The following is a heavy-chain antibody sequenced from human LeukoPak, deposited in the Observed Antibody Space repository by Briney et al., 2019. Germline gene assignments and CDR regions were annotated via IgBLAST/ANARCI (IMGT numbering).Heavy chain of an antibody. CDR3: AISGGTRAAPYYYYYYMDV. CDR1: GYTFTGYY. CDR2: IIPIFGTA. Sequence: ASVKVSCKASGYTFTGYYMHWVRQAPGQGLEWMGGIIPIFGTANYAQKFQGRVTITADKSTSTAYMELSSLRSEDTAVYYCAISGGTRAAPYYYYYYMDVWGKGTTVTVSS. D-gene: IGHD4-23*01. J-gene: IGHJ6*03. V-gene: IGHV1-69*06.